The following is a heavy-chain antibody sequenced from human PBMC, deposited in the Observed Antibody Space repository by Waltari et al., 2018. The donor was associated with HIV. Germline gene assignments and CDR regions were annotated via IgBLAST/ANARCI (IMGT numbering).Heavy chain of an antibody. CDR1: GGSISSYY. J-gene: IGHJ6*02. V-gene: IGHV4-59*01. CDR2: IYYSGST. D-gene: IGHD2-2*01. Sequence: QVQLQESGPGLVKPSETLSLTCTVSGGSISSYYWSWIRQPPGKGLEWIGYIYYSGSTNYNPSLKSRVTISVDTSKNQFSLKLSSVTAADTAVYYCARDRRLVVVPAATPYYYYYGMDVWGQGTTVTVSS. CDR3: ARDRRLVVVPAATPYYYYYGMDV.